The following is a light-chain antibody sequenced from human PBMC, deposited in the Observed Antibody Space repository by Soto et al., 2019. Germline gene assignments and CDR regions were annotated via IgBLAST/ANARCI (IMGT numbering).Light chain of an antibody. Sequence: IVLTQSPGTLSLSPGGRATLSCTASQRVSSSYLAWYQQKPGQAPRLLIYGASSRATGIPDRFSGSGSGTDFTLTISRLEPEDLAVYYCQQYGSSPRTFGQGTKVDIK. V-gene: IGKV3-20*01. CDR1: QRVSSSY. CDR3: QQYGSSPRT. CDR2: GAS. J-gene: IGKJ1*01.